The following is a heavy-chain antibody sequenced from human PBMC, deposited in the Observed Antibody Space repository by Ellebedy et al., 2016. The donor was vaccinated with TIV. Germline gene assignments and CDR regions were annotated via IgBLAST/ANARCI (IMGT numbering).Heavy chain of an antibody. D-gene: IGHD6-13*01. CDR3: ARKIRSIEAAGYYGMDV. V-gene: IGHV3-7*04. Sequence: GGSLRLSCAASGFPFTNYWMSWVRQAPGKGLEWVANIKQDGSEKYYVDSVKGRFTISRDNAKNSLYLQMNSLRAEDTAVYYCARKIRSIEAAGYYGMDVWGQGTTVTVSS. CDR2: IKQDGSEK. J-gene: IGHJ6*02. CDR1: GFPFTNYW.